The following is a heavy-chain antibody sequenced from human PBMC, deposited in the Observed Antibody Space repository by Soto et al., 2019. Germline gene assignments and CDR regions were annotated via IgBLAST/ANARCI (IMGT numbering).Heavy chain of an antibody. Sequence: EVQLVESGGGLVQPGGSLRLSCAASGFTFSSYSMNWVRQAPGKGLEWVSYISSSSSTIYYADSVKGRFTISRDNAKKSLDRQMNSPRAEDTAVYYWARHPERIAQIGWFDPWGQGTLVTVSS. D-gene: IGHD6-13*01. CDR2: ISSSSSTI. CDR1: GFTFSSYS. V-gene: IGHV3-48*01. J-gene: IGHJ5*02. CDR3: ARHPERIAQIGWFDP.